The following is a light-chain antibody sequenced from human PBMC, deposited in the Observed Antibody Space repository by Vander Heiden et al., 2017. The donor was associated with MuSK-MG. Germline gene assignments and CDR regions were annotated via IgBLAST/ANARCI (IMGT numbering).Light chain of an antibody. V-gene: IGKV1-39*01. CDR2: AAS. J-gene: IGKJ2*01. CDR3: QQSYRTPYK. CDR1: QSISTY. Sequence: DIQLTQSPSSLSASVGDRVTITCRASQSISTYLNWYQQKPRKAPKLLIYAASSLHSGVPSRFSGSGSETEFTLTITRLQAEDSGSYYCQQSYRTPYKFGQGTKLEIK.